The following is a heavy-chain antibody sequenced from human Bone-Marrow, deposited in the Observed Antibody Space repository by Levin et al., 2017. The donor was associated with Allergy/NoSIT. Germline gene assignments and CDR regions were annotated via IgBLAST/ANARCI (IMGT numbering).Heavy chain of an antibody. D-gene: IGHD3-10*01. CDR1: GYQFTDYW. Sequence: GESLKISCQGSGYQFTDYWIGWVRQLPGKGLEWMGNIYPGDSETRSSRSFQGQVPRPVTKSTNTAFLRWDSLRAWDTAMYYCARQSDELPPYDGEWVEEHYFDNWGQGTLVTVSS. J-gene: IGHJ4*02. CDR2: IYPGDSET. CDR3: ARQSDELPPYDGEWVEEHYFDN. V-gene: IGHV5-51*01.